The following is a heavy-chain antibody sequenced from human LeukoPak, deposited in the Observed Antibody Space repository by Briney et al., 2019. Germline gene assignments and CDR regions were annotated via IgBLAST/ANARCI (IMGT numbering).Heavy chain of an antibody. CDR3: AKPPNSYCSGGSCYSGFDC. D-gene: IGHD2-15*01. V-gene: IGHV3-30*18. CDR1: RFTFSSYG. Sequence: GGSLRLSCAASRFTFSSYGMHWVRQAPGNGLEWVALISYDGSNKYYTDSVKGRFTISRDNSKNTVYLQMNSLRAEDTAVYYCAKPPNSYCSGGSCYSGFDCWGQGTLVTVSS. CDR2: ISYDGSNK. J-gene: IGHJ4*02.